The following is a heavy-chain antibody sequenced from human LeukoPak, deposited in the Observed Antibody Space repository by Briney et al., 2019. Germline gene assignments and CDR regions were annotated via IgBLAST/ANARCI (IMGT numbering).Heavy chain of an antibody. D-gene: IGHD2-2*02. V-gene: IGHV1-18*01. Sequence: ASVKVSCKASGSTFTSYGISWVRQAPGQGLEWMGWISAYNGNTNYAQKLQGRVTMTTDTSTSTAYMELRSLRSDDTAVYYCARDLPSSYCSSTSCYIYYYYYGMDVWGQGTTVTVSS. J-gene: IGHJ6*02. CDR3: ARDLPSSYCSSTSCYIYYYYYGMDV. CDR1: GSTFTSYG. CDR2: ISAYNGNT.